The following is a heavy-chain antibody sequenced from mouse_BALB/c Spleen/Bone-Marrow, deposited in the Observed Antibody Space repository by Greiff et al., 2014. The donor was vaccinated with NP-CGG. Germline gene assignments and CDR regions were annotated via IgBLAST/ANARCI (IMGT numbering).Heavy chain of an antibody. J-gene: IGHJ2*01. Sequence: EVQLVESGGGLVKPGGSLKLSCAASGFTFSSYAMSWVRQTPEKRLEWVATISSGGSYTYYSDSVKGRFTISRDNAKNTLYLQMSSLRSEDTAMYYCARHGITRLLDYWGQGTTLTVSS. CDR1: GFTFSSYA. CDR3: ARHGITRLLDY. CDR2: ISSGGSYT. V-gene: IGHV5-9-3*01. D-gene: IGHD2-4*01.